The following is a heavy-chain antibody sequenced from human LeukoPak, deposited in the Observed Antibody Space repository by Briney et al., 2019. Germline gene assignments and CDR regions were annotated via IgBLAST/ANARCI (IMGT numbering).Heavy chain of an antibody. D-gene: IGHD3-10*01. V-gene: IGHV3-23*01. CDR1: GGSISSSGYY. Sequence: ETLSLTCTVSGGSISSSGYYWGWVRQAPGKGLEWVSAISGSGGSTYYADSVKGRFTISRDNSKNTLYLQMNSLRAEDTAVYYCAKYMVRGPQEDYWGQGTLVTVSS. CDR3: AKYMVRGPQEDY. J-gene: IGHJ4*02. CDR2: ISGSGGST.